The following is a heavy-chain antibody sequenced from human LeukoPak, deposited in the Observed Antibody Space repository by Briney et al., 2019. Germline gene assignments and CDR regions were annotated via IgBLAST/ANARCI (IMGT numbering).Heavy chain of an antibody. V-gene: IGHV3-7*01. CDR2: LNEDGTKT. Sequence: GGSLRLSSETSGFFFSNYWMTWVRQAPGKGLDWVANLNEDGTKTYYADSVRGRFTISRDNAKNSVYLQMNSLRAEDTALYYCTISHDFWGLGTMVTVSS. J-gene: IGHJ4*02. CDR3: TISHDF. CDR1: GFFFSNYW.